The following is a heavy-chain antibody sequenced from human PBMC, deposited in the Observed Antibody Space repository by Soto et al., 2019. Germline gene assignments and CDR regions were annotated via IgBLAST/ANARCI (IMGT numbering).Heavy chain of an antibody. V-gene: IGHV1-69*13. Sequence: VASVKVSCKASGGTFSSYAISWVRQAPGQGLEWMGGIIPIFGTANYAQKFQGRVTITADESTSTAYMELSSLRSEDTAVYYCAGSNHDFWSGYQYYFDYWGQGTLVTVSS. CDR3: AGSNHDFWSGYQYYFDY. D-gene: IGHD3-3*01. CDR2: IIPIFGTA. CDR1: GGTFSSYA. J-gene: IGHJ4*02.